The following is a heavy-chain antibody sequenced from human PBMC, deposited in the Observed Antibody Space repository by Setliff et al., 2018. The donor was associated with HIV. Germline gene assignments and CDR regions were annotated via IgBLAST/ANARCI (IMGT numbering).Heavy chain of an antibody. J-gene: IGHJ4*02. V-gene: IGHV3-20*04. CDR2: INWNGGST. Sequence: PGGSLRLSCAASGFTFDRFWMHWVRQAPGKGLEWVSGINWNGGSTGYADSVKDRFTISRDNAKNTLYLQMNSLRAEDTGVYYCHSGYDTEEQSYFDYWGQGALVTVSS. D-gene: IGHD5-12*01. CDR1: GFTFDRFW. CDR3: HSGYDTEEQSYFDY.